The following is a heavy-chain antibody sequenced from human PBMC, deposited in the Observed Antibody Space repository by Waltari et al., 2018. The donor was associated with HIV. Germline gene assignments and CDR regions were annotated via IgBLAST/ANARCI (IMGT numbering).Heavy chain of an antibody. CDR2: IYTSGST. CDR1: GGSISSGSYS. CDR3: ARGHYYDSSGYYPRWFDP. V-gene: IGHV4-61*02. Sequence: QVQLQESGPGLVKPSQTLSLTCTVSGGSISSGSYSWSWIRQPAGKGLEWIGRIYTSGSTNYNPSLKSRVTISVDTSKNQFSLKLSSVTAADTAVYYCARGHYYDSSGYYPRWFDPWGQGTLVTVSS. D-gene: IGHD3-22*01. J-gene: IGHJ5*02.